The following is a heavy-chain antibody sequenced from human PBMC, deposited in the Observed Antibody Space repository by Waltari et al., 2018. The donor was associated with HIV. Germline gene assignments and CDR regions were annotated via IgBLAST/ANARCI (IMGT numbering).Heavy chain of an antibody. CDR2: TYYRTKWYN. CDR3: ARGPGNTLYGMDV. D-gene: IGHD1-1*01. CDR1: GDSVASNSAA. Sequence: VQLQQSGPGLVKPSQTLSLTCAISGDSVASNSAAWNWISQSPSRGLEWLGKTYYRTKWYNEYAVSLKSRITINPETSKNQFSLQLNSGTPEDTAVYYCARGPGNTLYGMDVWGQGTTVTVSS. J-gene: IGHJ6*02. V-gene: IGHV6-1*01.